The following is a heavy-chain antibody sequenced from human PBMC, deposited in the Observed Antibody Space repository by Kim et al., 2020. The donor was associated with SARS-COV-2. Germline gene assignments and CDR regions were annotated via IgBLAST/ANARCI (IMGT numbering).Heavy chain of an antibody. V-gene: IGHV4-59*01. CDR1: GGSISSYY. D-gene: IGHD5-18*01. Sequence: SETLSLTCTVSGGSISSYYWSWIRQPPGKRLEWIGYIYYSGSTNYNPSLKSRVTISVDTSKNQFSLKLSSVTAADTAVYYCAGDTAPWAFDIWGQGTMVTVSS. CDR3: AGDTAPWAFDI. J-gene: IGHJ3*02. CDR2: IYYSGST.